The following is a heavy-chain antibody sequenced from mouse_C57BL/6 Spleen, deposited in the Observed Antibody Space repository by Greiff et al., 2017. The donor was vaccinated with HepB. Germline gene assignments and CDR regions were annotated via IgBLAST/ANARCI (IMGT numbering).Heavy chain of an antibody. D-gene: IGHD1-1*01. CDR1: GFTFSSYA. Sequence: EVKLVESGEGLVKPGGSLKLSCAASGFTFSSYAMSWVRQTPEKRLEWVAYISSGGDYIYYADTVKGRFTISRDNARNTLYLQMSSLKSEDTAMYYCTRVPTTVVATYWYFDVWGTGTTVTVSS. CDR3: TRVPTTVVATYWYFDV. J-gene: IGHJ1*03. V-gene: IGHV5-9-1*02. CDR2: ISSGGDYI.